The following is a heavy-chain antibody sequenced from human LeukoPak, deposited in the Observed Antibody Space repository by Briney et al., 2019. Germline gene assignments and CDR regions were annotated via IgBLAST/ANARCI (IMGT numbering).Heavy chain of an antibody. CDR1: GGSISSSSYY. Sequence: PSETLSLTCTVSGGSISSSSYYWGWIRQPPGKGLEWIGSIYYSGSTYYNPSLKSRVTISVDTSKNQFSLKLSSVTAADTAVYYCARGGSYTYYYGSGSYYPFDYWGQGTLVTVSS. CDR2: IYYSGST. D-gene: IGHD3-10*01. V-gene: IGHV4-39*07. J-gene: IGHJ4*02. CDR3: ARGGSYTYYYGSGSYYPFDY.